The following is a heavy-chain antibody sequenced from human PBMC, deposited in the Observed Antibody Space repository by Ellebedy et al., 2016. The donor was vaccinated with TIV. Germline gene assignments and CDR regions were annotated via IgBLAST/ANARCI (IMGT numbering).Heavy chain of an antibody. D-gene: IGHD6-19*01. Sequence: GESLKISXKGSGYNFIYWISWVRQMPGKGLEWMGNIDPSDSYTNYSPSFQGQVTISADKSISTAFLQWSSLKASDTAMYYCARRVGYSSGWYYFDFWGQGTLVTVSS. V-gene: IGHV5-10-1*04. CDR3: ARRVGYSSGWYYFDF. J-gene: IGHJ4*02. CDR2: IDPSDSYT. CDR1: GYNFIYW.